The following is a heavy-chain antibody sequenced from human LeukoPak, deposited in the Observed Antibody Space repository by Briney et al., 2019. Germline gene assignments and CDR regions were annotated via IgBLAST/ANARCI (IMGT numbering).Heavy chain of an antibody. CDR2: IYSGGST. CDR3: ATGSGSYYEGTGS. D-gene: IGHD1-26*01. Sequence: GGSLRLSCAASGFTVSSNYMSWVRQAPGKGLEWVSVIYSGGSTYYADSVKGRLTISRDNSKNTLYLQMNSLRAEDTAVYYCATGSGSYYEGTGSWGQGTLVTVSS. J-gene: IGHJ5*02. V-gene: IGHV3-66*02. CDR1: GFTVSSNY.